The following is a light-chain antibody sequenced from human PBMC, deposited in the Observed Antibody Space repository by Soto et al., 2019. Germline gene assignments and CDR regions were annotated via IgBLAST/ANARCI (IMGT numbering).Light chain of an antibody. J-gene: IGKJ1*01. CDR1: QSVSSS. CDR2: DAS. Sequence: EIVLTQSPATLSLSPGERATLSCRASQSVSSSLAWYQQKPGQAPRLLIYDASNRAAGIPSRFSGSGSGTDFTLTISSLEPEDLAIYYCHQRSNWPPWTFGHGTKVEIK. CDR3: HQRSNWPPWT. V-gene: IGKV3-11*01.